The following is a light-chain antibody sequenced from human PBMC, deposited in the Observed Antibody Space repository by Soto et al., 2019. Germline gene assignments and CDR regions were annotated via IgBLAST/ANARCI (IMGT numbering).Light chain of an antibody. CDR1: ITDVGAYNY. J-gene: IGLJ3*02. V-gene: IGLV2-14*01. CDR2: GVS. Sequence: QSVLTQPASVSGSPGQSITISCTGTITDVGAYNYVSWYQQYPGKVPKCIIFGVSHRPAGVSNRFSGSKSGNTASLTISGLQAEDEADYYCSSYTTRSTRVFGGGTKVTVL. CDR3: SSYTTRSTRV.